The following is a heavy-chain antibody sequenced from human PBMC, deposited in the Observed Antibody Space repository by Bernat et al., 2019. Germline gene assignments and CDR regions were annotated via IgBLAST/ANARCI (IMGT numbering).Heavy chain of an antibody. D-gene: IGHD6-19*01. CDR1: GYTLTELA. Sequence: QVQLVQSGAEVKKPGASVKVSCKVSGYTLTELAMHWVRQAPGKGLEWMGGFDPEVGEKIYAQKFQGRVTMTENTSTATAYMELSSLRSEDTAVYYCATDSVEVAGTAPFDYWGQGTLVTVSS. J-gene: IGHJ4*02. V-gene: IGHV1-24*01. CDR2: FDPEVGEK. CDR3: ATDSVEVAGTAPFDY.